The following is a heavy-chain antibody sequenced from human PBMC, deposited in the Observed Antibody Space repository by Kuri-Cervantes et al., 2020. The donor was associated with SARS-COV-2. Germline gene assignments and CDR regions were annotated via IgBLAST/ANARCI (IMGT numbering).Heavy chain of an antibody. Sequence: SETLSLTCTVSGGSISSSSYYWSWIRQPPGKGLEWIGYIYYSGSTNYNPSLKSRVTISVDTSKNQFSLKLSSVTAADTAVYYCAGSHDYGDYVSGRLDYWGQGNLVT. CDR2: IYYSGST. CDR3: AGSHDYGDYVSGRLDY. CDR1: GGSISSSSYY. V-gene: IGHV4-61*01. J-gene: IGHJ4*02. D-gene: IGHD4-17*01.